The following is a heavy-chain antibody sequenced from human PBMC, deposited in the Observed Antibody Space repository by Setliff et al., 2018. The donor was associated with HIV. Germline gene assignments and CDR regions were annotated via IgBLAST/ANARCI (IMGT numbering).Heavy chain of an antibody. CDR2: ISSTVGFT. D-gene: IGHD3-10*01. V-gene: IGHV3-11*03. CDR3: ARGSNQGSGTEVDY. CDR1: GFTFSDYY. Sequence: PGGSLRLSCAASGFTFSDYYMHWIRQAPGKGLEWLSYISSTVGFTNYADSVKGRFTISRDNAKNSLYLQMTNLRAEDTAVYYCARGSNQGSGTEVDYWGQGTLVTVSS. J-gene: IGHJ4*02.